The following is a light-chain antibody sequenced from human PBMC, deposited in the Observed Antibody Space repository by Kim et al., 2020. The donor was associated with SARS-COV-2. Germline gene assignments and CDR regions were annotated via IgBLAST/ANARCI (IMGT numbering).Light chain of an antibody. J-gene: IGLJ2*01. CDR1: DIGTKS. Sequence: SYELTQPPSVSGAPGKTATITCGGNDIGTKSVQWYQQKPGQAPVLVIYYDIDRPSGIPERYSGSNSGNTATLTISRVEAGDEADYYCQVWDSRSDHVVFGGGTQLTVL. CDR3: QVWDSRSDHVV. V-gene: IGLV3-21*04. CDR2: YDI.